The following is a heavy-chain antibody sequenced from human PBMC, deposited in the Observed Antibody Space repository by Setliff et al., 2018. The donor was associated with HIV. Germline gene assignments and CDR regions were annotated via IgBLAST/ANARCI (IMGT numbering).Heavy chain of an antibody. CDR1: GYTFTSYD. Sequence: ASVKVSCKASGYTFTSYDINWVRQATGQGLEWMGWMMPSSGNTGYAQKFQGRLTMTRNTSISTAYMELSGLISEDAAVYYCARAVLQFFGVVVDFDFWGQGTLVTVSS. D-gene: IGHD3-3*01. V-gene: IGHV1-8*02. CDR2: MMPSSGNT. J-gene: IGHJ4*02. CDR3: ARAVLQFFGVVVDFDF.